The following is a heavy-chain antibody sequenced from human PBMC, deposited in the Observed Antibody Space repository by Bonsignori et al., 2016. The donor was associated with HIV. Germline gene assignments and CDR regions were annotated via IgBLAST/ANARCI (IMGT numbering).Heavy chain of an antibody. D-gene: IGHD3-3*01. V-gene: IGHV4-61*02. Sequence: SETLSLTCTVSGGSVSSGSYYWGWIRQPAGRGLEWIGRIYPSGNTNYNPSLESRVTISIDTSKSQFSLRLSYVTAADTAVYYCAREIHYDFWSGSYPTSYYYVDVWGKGTTVTVSS. CDR1: GGSVSSGSYY. CDR2: IYPSGNT. J-gene: IGHJ6*03. CDR3: AREIHYDFWSGSYPTSYYYVDV.